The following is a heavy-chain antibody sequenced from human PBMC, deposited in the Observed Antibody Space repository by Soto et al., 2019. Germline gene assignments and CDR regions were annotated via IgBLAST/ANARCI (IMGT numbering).Heavy chain of an antibody. CDR1: GYSFTGYW. D-gene: IGHD3-22*01. Sequence: PGESLKISCKGSGYSFTGYWIGWVRQMPGRGLDWMGIIYPGDSDTKYSPSFQGQVTISADKSISTAYLQWSSLKASDTAMYYCARPYDSSGYYFFDYWGQGTRVTSPQ. CDR3: ARPYDSSGYYFFDY. V-gene: IGHV5-51*01. CDR2: IYPGDSDT. J-gene: IGHJ4*02.